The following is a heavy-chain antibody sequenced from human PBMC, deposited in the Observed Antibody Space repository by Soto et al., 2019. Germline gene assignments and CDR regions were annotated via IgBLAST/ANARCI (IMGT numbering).Heavy chain of an antibody. J-gene: IGHJ4*02. Sequence: QITLKESGPTLVKPTQTLTLTCTFSGFSLNTRTVGVGWIRQPPGKALEWLALIYLDDDKRYSPSLRTKLTITKDTSKHQVVFTMTNMDPVDTATYYCAHTVTRFDYFDYWGQGTLVTVSS. CDR3: AHTVTRFDYFDY. CDR1: GFSLNTRTVG. D-gene: IGHD4-17*01. CDR2: IYLDDDK. V-gene: IGHV2-5*02.